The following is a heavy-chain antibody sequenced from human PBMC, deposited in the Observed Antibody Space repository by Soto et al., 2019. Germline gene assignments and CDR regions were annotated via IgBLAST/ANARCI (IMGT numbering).Heavy chain of an antibody. CDR1: GFNFSAFG. CDR2: ILYDGHNK. D-gene: IGHD2-21*01. Sequence: QVELVESGGGVVEPGRSLRLSCAASGFNFSAFGLHWVRQAPGQGLEWVALILYDGHNKFYADSVRGRFTVSRDNSKNPLYLQIDSLRPEDTAVYFCARDARLRFVRDPWGQGTLVTVSS. J-gene: IGHJ5*01. V-gene: IGHV3-33*01. CDR3: ARDARLRFVRDP.